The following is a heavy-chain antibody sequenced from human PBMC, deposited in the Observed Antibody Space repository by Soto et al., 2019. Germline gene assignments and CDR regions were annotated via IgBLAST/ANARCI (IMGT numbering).Heavy chain of an antibody. D-gene: IGHD3-16*02. CDR1: GFSLSTSGVG. CDR3: ARLTIMITFGGVIGIGPEFDY. J-gene: IGHJ4*02. V-gene: IGHV2-5*02. CDR2: IYWDDDK. Sequence: QITLKESGPTLVKPTQTLTLTCTFSGFSLSTSGVGVGWIRQPPGKALEWLALIYWDDDKRYSPPLKSRLTITKDTSKNQVVLTMTNMDPVDTATYYCARLTIMITFGGVIGIGPEFDYWGQGTLVTVSS.